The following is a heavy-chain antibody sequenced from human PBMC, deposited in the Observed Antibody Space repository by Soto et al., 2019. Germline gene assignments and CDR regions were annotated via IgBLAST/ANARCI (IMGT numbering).Heavy chain of an antibody. Sequence: GRSLRLSCAASGFTFSAYWMIWVRQAPGKGLEWVATISHDGKEKFYVDSVKGRFTISRDNAKNSLYLQMTSLRTEDTAVFYCARESNAHFDYWGQGTLVTVSS. CDR2: ISHDGKEK. CDR1: GFTFSAYW. D-gene: IGHD7-27*01. CDR3: ARESNAHFDY. J-gene: IGHJ4*02. V-gene: IGHV3-7*01.